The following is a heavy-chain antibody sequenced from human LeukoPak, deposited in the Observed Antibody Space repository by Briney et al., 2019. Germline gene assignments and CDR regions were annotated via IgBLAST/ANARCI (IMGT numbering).Heavy chain of an antibody. CDR1: GGSFSGDF. CDR2: INHGGST. Sequence: PSETLSLTCAVYGGSFSGDFWSWIRQSPGKGLEWIGEINHGGSTTYNPSLQSRVTMSVDTSKNQFSLMLSSVTAADTAVYYCGGGPYGSGSYYGVFHFDYWGQGTLVTVSS. J-gene: IGHJ4*02. D-gene: IGHD3-10*01. CDR3: GGGPYGSGSYYGVFHFDY. V-gene: IGHV4-34*01.